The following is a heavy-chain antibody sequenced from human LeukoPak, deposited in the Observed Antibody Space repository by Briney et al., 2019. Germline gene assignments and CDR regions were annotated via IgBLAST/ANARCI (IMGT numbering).Heavy chain of an antibody. V-gene: IGHV3-21*01. Sequence: GGSLRLSCAASGFTFSSYSMNWVRQAPGKGLEWVSSISSSSSYIYYADSVKGRFTISRDNAKNSLYLQMNSLRAEDTAVYYCARDTYCTNGVCYSDYFDYWGQGTLVTVSS. CDR2: ISSSSSYI. CDR3: ARDTYCTNGVCYSDYFDY. CDR1: GFTFSSYS. D-gene: IGHD2-8*01. J-gene: IGHJ4*02.